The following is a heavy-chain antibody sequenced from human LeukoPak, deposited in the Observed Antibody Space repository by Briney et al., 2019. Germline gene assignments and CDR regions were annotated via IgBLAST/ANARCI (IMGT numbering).Heavy chain of an antibody. CDR3: ARDWNRYAY. CDR2: IYYRGTT. D-gene: IGHD1-1*01. CDR1: GGSISSSSYY. J-gene: IGHJ4*02. Sequence: SETLSLTCTVSGGSISSSSYYWGWIRQPPGKGLEWIASIYYRGTTYYNPSLKSRVTISVDTSKNQFSLQLSSVTAADTAVYYCARDWNRYAYWGQGTLVTVSS. V-gene: IGHV4-39*07.